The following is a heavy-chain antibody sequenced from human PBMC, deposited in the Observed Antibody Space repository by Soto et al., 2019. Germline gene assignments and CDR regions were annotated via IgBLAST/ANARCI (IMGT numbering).Heavy chain of an antibody. CDR1: GSTISSGDLF. J-gene: IGHJ4*02. CDR3: AREKGYISGPKNFDY. V-gene: IGHV4-30-4*08. D-gene: IGHD5-12*01. Sequence: TLSLTCAVSGSTISSGDLFWSRHRPSPGKGLEWIGYIYDSGSSYYNPSLKSRVTMSVDTSKNQFSLKLRSVTAADTAVYYCAREKGYISGPKNFDYWGQGTLVTVSS. CDR2: IYDSGSS.